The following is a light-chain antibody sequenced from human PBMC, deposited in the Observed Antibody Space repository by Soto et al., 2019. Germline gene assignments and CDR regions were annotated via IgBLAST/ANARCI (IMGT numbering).Light chain of an antibody. CDR1: QSVSSY. CDR2: DAS. J-gene: IGKJ2*01. Sequence: EIVLTQSPATLSLSPGERATLSCRASQSVSSYLAWYQQKPGQAPRILIYDASNRAPGIPARFSGSGSGTDFTLTTSSLEPEDFAVYYCQQRSNWPPYTFGQGTKLEIK. V-gene: IGKV3-11*01. CDR3: QQRSNWPPYT.